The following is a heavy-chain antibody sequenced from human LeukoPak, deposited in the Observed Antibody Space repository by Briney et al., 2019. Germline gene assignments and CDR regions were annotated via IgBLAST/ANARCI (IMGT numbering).Heavy chain of an antibody. Sequence: PGGSLRLSCAASGFTFSSYSMNWVRQAPGKGLEWVSYISSSSTIYYADSVKGRFTISRDNAKNSLYLQMNSLRAEDTAVYYCARGCQLEATDYWGQGTLVTVSS. CDR3: ARGCQLEATDY. V-gene: IGHV3-48*01. J-gene: IGHJ4*02. CDR1: GFTFSSYS. CDR2: ISSSSTI. D-gene: IGHD1-1*01.